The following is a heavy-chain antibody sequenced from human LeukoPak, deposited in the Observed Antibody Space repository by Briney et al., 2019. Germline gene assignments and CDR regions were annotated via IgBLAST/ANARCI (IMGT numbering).Heavy chain of an antibody. J-gene: IGHJ4*02. CDR2: IYSGGST. CDR3: ARALAAAGLKFDY. D-gene: IGHD6-13*01. CDR1: GFTVSSNY. V-gene: IGHV3-53*01. Sequence: GGSLRLSCAASGFTVSSNYMSWVRQAPGKGLEWVSVIYSGGSTYYADSVKGRFTISRDNSKNTLYLQMNSLRAEDTAAYYCARALAAAGLKFDYWGQGTLVTVSS.